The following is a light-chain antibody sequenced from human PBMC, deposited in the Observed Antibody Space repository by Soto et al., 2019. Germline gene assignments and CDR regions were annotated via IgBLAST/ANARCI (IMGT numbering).Light chain of an antibody. J-gene: IGKJ2*01. Sequence: DIQMTQSPSTLSASVGDRVTITCRASQSISSWLAWYQQKPGTAPTLLIYKASTLESGVPSRFSGIRSGTEFTLTVSSLQPDDFATYYCQQYNDSFPYTFGQGTKVDIK. CDR3: QQYNDSFPYT. CDR1: QSISSW. V-gene: IGKV1-5*03. CDR2: KAS.